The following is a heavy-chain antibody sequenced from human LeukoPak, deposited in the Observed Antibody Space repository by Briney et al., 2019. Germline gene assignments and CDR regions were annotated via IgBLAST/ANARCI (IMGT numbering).Heavy chain of an antibody. CDR3: AREDDSSGYYYPNFDY. CDR2: IYTSGST. V-gene: IGHV4-61*02. D-gene: IGHD3-22*01. J-gene: IGHJ4*02. Sequence: PSETLSLTCTVSGGSISSGSYYWSWIRQPAGRGLEWIGRIYTSGSTNYNPSLKSRVTISVDTSKNQFSLKLSSVTAADTAVYYCAREDDSSGYYYPNFDYWGQGTLVTVSS. CDR1: GGSISSGSYY.